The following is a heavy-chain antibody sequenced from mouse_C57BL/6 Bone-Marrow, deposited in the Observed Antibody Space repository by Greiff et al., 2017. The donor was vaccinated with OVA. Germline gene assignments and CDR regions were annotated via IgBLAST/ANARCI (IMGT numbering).Heavy chain of an antibody. D-gene: IGHD3-2*02. CDR3: ARRGQLRLQFAY. J-gene: IGHJ3*01. CDR1: GFTFSDYY. CDR2: ISNGGGST. Sequence: EVHLVESGGGLVQPGGSLKLSCAASGFTFSDYYMYWVRQTPEKRLEWVAYISNGGGSTYYPDTVKGRFTISRDKAKNTLYLQMSRLKSEDTAMYYCARRGQLRLQFAYWGQGTLVTVSA. V-gene: IGHV5-12*01.